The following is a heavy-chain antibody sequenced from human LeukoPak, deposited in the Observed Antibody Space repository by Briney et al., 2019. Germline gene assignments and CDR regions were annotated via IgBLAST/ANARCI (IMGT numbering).Heavy chain of an antibody. CDR1: GYTFTSHD. V-gene: IGHV1-8*01. CDR2: MNPNSGNT. Sequence: ASVKVSCKASGYTFTSHDINWVRQATGQGIEWMGWMNPNSGNTGYAQKFQGRVTMTRNTSISTAYMELSSLRSEDTAVYFCARKGPANYYYYYMDVWGKGTTVTVSS. J-gene: IGHJ6*03. CDR3: ARKGPANYYYYYMDV. D-gene: IGHD2-2*01.